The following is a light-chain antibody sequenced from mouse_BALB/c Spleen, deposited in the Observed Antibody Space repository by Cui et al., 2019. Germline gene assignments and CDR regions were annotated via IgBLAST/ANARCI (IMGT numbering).Light chain of an antibody. J-gene: IGKJ2*01. CDR3: VQYAQFPYT. V-gene: IGKV14-100*01. CDR1: QGISSN. CDR2: HGT. Sequence: DILMTQSPSSMSVSLGDTVSITCHASQGISSNIGWLQQKPGKSFKGLIYHGTNLEDGVPSRFSGSGSGADYSRTISSLESEDFADYYCVQYAQFPYTFGGGTKLEIK.